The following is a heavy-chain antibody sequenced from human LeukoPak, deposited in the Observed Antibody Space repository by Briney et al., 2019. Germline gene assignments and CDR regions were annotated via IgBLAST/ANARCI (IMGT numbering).Heavy chain of an antibody. CDR2: IYPGDSDT. CDR1: GYSFTTYW. CDR3: VRHTNGYYPFDY. Sequence: GESLKISCKGSGYSFTTYWIGWVRQMPGKALEWMGIIYPGDSDTRYSPSSQGQVTISVDESINTAYLQWSSLKASDTAMYYCVRHTNGYYPFDYWGQGTLVTVSS. V-gene: IGHV5-51*01. D-gene: IGHD5-24*01. J-gene: IGHJ4*02.